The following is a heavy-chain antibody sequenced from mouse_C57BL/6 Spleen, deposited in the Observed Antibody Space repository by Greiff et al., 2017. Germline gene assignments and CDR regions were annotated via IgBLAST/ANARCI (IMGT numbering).Heavy chain of an antibody. V-gene: IGHV1-81*01. Sequence: VQLQQSGAELARPGASVKLSCKASGYTFTSYGISWVKQRTGQGLEWIGEIYPRSGNTYYNEKFKGKATLTADKSSSTAYMELRSLTSEDSAVYFCARKEYGAYWGQGTLVTVSA. CDR3: ARKEYGAY. CDR2: IYPRSGNT. J-gene: IGHJ3*01. D-gene: IGHD5-1*01. CDR1: GYTFTSYG.